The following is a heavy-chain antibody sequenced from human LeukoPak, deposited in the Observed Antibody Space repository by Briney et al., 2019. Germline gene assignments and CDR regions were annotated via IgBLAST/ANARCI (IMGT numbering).Heavy chain of an antibody. Sequence: GGSLRLSCAASGFTFSTYWMSWVRQAPGKGLEWVANIKQDGSEKHYVDSVKGRFTISRDNAKNSLYLQMNSLRAEDTAVYYCATPLDYYDSSGYHQGGDWGQGTLVTVSS. CDR3: ATPLDYYDSSGYHQGGD. D-gene: IGHD3-22*01. V-gene: IGHV3-7*03. J-gene: IGHJ4*02. CDR2: IKQDGSEK. CDR1: GFTFSTYW.